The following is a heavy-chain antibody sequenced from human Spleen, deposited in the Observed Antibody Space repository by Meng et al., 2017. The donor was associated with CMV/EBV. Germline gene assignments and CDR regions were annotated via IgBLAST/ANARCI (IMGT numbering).Heavy chain of an antibody. CDR2: TYYRSRWEN. CDR3: ARVIGYTTSEEDY. Sequence: SETLSLTCAISGDRVSRNNPVWNWIWQSPSRGLKRLGRTYYRSRWENDCAVSLKSRLPFDPDTSRSQLSLQVNSVIPEDTAVYYCARVIGYTTSEEDYWGQGTLVTVSS. V-gene: IGHV6-1*01. CDR1: GDRVSRNNPV. J-gene: IGHJ4*02. D-gene: IGHD6-6*01.